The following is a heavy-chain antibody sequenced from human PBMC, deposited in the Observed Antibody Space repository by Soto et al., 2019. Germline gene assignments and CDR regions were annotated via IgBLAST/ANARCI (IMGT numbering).Heavy chain of an antibody. Sequence: GGSLRLSCAASGFTFSSYCIHWVRQAPCKGLEWVAFIWHDGVNKFYAESVKGRFTISRDNSKNTLYLQMTSLSAEDTAMYYCARDGDVNTGFGKDYWGQGTLVTVSS. CDR2: IWHDGVNK. J-gene: IGHJ4*02. CDR3: ARDGDVNTGFGKDY. CDR1: GFTFSSYC. V-gene: IGHV3-33*01. D-gene: IGHD3-16*01.